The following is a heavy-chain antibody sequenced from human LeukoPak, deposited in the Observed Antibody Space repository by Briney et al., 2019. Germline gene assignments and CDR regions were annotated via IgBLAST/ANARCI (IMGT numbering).Heavy chain of an antibody. V-gene: IGHV3-23*01. CDR2: ISHGGDSA. CDR3: AKGRSGWYEGLDY. D-gene: IGHD6-19*01. Sequence: GGSLRLSCTASGFTFSTYAMTWVRQAPGKGLEWVSVISHGGDSAWYADSVKGRFTISGDNSKSTLFLQMNSLRADDTAIYYCAKGRSGWYEGLDYWGQGILVTVSS. CDR1: GFTFSTYA. J-gene: IGHJ4*02.